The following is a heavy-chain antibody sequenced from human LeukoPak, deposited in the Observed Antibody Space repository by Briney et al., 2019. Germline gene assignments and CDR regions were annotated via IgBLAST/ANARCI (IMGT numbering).Heavy chain of an antibody. CDR1: GGSISSSSYY. CDR3: SRESGPFSPFGH. CDR2: IYYSGST. V-gene: IGHV4-39*07. D-gene: IGHD1-26*01. J-gene: IGHJ4*02. Sequence: SETLSLTCTVSGGSISSSSYYWGWIRQPPGKGLEWIGSIYYSGSTYYNPSLKSRVTISVDTSKNHLSLNLASVTAADTAVYYCSRESGPFSPFGHWGQGTLVTVTS.